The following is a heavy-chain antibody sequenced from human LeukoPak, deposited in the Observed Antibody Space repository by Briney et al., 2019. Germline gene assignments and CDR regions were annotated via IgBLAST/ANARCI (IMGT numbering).Heavy chain of an antibody. CDR3: ARPTTVTTVFDP. V-gene: IGHV3-30*04. J-gene: IGHJ5*02. CDR2: ISYDGSNK. Sequence: GGPLRLSCAASGFTFSSYAMHWVRQAPGKGLEWVAVISYDGSNKYYADSVKGRFTISRDNSKNTLYLQMNSLRAEDTAVYYCARPTTVTTVFDPWGQGTLVTVSS. CDR1: GFTFSSYA. D-gene: IGHD4-17*01.